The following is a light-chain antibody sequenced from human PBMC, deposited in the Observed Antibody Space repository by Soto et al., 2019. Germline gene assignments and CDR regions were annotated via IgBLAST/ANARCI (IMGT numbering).Light chain of an antibody. J-gene: IGKJ3*01. CDR3: QQSHITPFT. Sequence: DIQMTQSPSSLSASVGDRVTITCRASQTITNYLNWYQHKPGKAPKLLIYAASSLQSGVPSRFSGSGSGTDFPLTISSLQPEDFAPYFCQQSHITPFTFGPGTKVDIK. CDR1: QTITNY. CDR2: AAS. V-gene: IGKV1-39*01.